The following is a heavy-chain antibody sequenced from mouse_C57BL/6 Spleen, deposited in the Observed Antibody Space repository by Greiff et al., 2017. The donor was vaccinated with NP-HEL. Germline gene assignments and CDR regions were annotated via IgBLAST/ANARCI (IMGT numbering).Heavy chain of an antibody. Sequence: QVQLQQPGAELVKPGASVKLSCKASGYTFTSYWMHWVKQRPGRGLEWIGRIDPNSGGTKYNEKFKSKATLTVDKPSSTAYLQLSSLTSEYSAVYYGASSGAGYDYDEAWFAYWGQGTLVTVSA. V-gene: IGHV1-72*01. CDR3: ASSGAGYDYDEAWFAY. J-gene: IGHJ3*01. CDR1: GYTFTSYW. D-gene: IGHD2-4*01. CDR2: IDPNSGGT.